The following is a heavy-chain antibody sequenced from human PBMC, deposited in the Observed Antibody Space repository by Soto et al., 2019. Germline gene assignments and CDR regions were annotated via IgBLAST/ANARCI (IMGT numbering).Heavy chain of an antibody. Sequence: EVQLVESGGGLVQPGGSLRLSCAASGFTFSSYSMNWVRQAPGKGLEWVSYISSSSSTIYYADSVKARLTISRDNAKNTLSLQMNSLRAEDTAVYYCARHPERIAEFGWFGPWGQGTLVTVSS. J-gene: IGHJ5*02. CDR2: ISSSSSTI. CDR1: GFTFSSYS. D-gene: IGHD6-13*01. CDR3: ARHPERIAEFGWFGP. V-gene: IGHV3-48*01.